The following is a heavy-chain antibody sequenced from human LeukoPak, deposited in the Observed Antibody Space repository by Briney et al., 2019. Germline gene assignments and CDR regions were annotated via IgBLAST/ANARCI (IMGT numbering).Heavy chain of an antibody. CDR3: ARELSWFGELEVNFDY. CDR1: GGSIGNYY. V-gene: IGHV4-4*07. D-gene: IGHD3-10*01. Sequence: NPSETLSLTCTASGGSIGNYYYSWIRQPAGKGLEWIGRIYTSGSTNYNPSLKSRVTMSVDTSKNQFSLKLSSVTAADTAVYYCARELSWFGELEVNFDYWGQGTLVTVSS. CDR2: IYTSGST. J-gene: IGHJ4*02.